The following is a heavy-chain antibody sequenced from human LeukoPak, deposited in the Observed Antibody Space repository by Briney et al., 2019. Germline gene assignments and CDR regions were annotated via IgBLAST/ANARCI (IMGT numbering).Heavy chain of an antibody. V-gene: IGHV3-21*01. CDR2: ITSSSSYI. CDR3: AREWELLDYYYYMDV. CDR1: GFIFTIYN. D-gene: IGHD1-26*01. Sequence: PGGSLRLSCAASGFIFTIYNMNWVRQAPGKGLEWVSSITSSSSYIYYADSVKGRFTISRDNAKNSLYLQMNSLRAEDTAVYYCAREWELLDYYYYMDVWGKGITVTVSS. J-gene: IGHJ6*03.